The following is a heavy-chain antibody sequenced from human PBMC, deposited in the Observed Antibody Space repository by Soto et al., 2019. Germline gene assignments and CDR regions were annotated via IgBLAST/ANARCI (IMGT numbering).Heavy chain of an antibody. V-gene: IGHV3-30-3*01. Sequence: QVQLVESGGGVVQPGGSLRLSCAASGFTFSSYAMHWVRQAPGKGLEWVAVISNDGSNKYYADSVKGRFTISRDNSKNTLYLQMNRLRAEEAAVYYWARGVETYGMDVWGQGTTVTVSS. CDR1: GFTFSSYA. J-gene: IGHJ6*02. CDR3: ARGVETYGMDV. D-gene: IGHD1-1*01. CDR2: ISNDGSNK.